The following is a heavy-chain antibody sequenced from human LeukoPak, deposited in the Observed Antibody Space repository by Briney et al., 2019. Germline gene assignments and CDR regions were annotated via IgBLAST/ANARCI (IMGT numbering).Heavy chain of an antibody. V-gene: IGHV4-4*02. CDR1: GGSISSSNW. D-gene: IGHD2-21*02. Sequence: PSETLSLTCAVSGGSISSSNWWSWVRQPPGKGLEWIGEIYHSGSTNYNPSLKSRVTISVDKSKNQFSLKLSSVTAADTAVYYCARDCGGDCDLSEGVFDYWGQGTLVTVSS. J-gene: IGHJ4*02. CDR3: ARDCGGDCDLSEGVFDY. CDR2: IYHSGST.